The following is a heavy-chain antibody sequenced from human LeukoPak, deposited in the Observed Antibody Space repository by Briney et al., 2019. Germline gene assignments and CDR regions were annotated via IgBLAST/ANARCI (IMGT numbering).Heavy chain of an antibody. Sequence: PGGSLRLSCAASAFTFSSYAMSWVRQAPGKGLEWVSAISGSGGSTYYADSVKGRFTISRDNSKNTLYLQMNSLRAEDTAVYYCANLKRADYGDQDVFDYWGQGTLVTVSS. CDR3: ANLKRADYGDQDVFDY. V-gene: IGHV3-23*01. CDR1: AFTFSSYA. J-gene: IGHJ4*02. D-gene: IGHD4-17*01. CDR2: ISGSGGST.